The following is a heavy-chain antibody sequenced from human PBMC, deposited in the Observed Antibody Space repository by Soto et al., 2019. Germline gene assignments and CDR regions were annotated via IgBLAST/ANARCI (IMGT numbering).Heavy chain of an antibody. CDR1: GFNVRSYW. CDR2: ISGSGGST. D-gene: IGHD5-18*01. CDR3: AKSSDTAMVEIDY. V-gene: IGHV3-23*01. Sequence: GGSLRLCCAVSGFNVRSYWMSWVRQAPGKGLEWVSAISGSGGSTYYADSVKGRFTISRDNSKNTLYLQMNSLRAEDTAVYYCAKSSDTAMVEIDYWGQGTLVTVSS. J-gene: IGHJ4*02.